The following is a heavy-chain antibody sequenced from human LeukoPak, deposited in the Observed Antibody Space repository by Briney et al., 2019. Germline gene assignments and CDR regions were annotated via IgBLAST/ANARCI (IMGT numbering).Heavy chain of an antibody. Sequence: SETLSLTCTVSGGSISSYYWSWIRQPAGKGLEWIGRIYTSGSTNYSPSLKSRVTMSVDTSKNQFSLKLSSVTAADTAVYYCARLWAAAESFDYWGQGTLVTVSS. D-gene: IGHD6-13*01. J-gene: IGHJ4*02. V-gene: IGHV4-4*07. CDR1: GGSISSYY. CDR3: ARLWAAAESFDY. CDR2: IYTSGST.